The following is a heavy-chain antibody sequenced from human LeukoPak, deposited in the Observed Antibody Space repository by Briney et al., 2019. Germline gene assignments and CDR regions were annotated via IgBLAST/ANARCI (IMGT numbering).Heavy chain of an antibody. CDR3: ARGGGDYGDYVGYYYYYGMDV. J-gene: IGHJ6*02. D-gene: IGHD4-17*01. Sequence: GGSLRLSCAASGFTFSSYAMHWVRQAPGKGLEYVSAISSNGGSTYYANSVKGRFTISRHNSKNTLYLQMNSLRAEDTAVYYCARGGGDYGDYVGYYYYYGMDVWGQGTTVTVSS. CDR1: GFTFSSYA. CDR2: ISSNGGST. V-gene: IGHV3-64*01.